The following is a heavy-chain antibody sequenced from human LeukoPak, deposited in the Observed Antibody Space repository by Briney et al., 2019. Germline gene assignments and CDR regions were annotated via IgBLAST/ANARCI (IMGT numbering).Heavy chain of an antibody. V-gene: IGHV3-33*01. Sequence: PGGSLRLSCAASGYTFSSYGMHWVRQAPGKGLEWVAVIWYDGSNKYYADSVKGRFTISRDNSKNTLYLQMNSLRAEDTAVSYCARDPLRSYYFDYWGQGTLVTVSS. CDR3: ARDPLRSYYFDY. CDR2: IWYDGSNK. CDR1: GYTFSSYG. J-gene: IGHJ4*02.